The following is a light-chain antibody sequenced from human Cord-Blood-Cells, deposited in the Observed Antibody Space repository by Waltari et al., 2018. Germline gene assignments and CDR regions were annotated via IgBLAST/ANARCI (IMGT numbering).Light chain of an antibody. CDR2: EVS. CDR1: SSDVGGYNY. CDR3: SSYAGSNNFV. J-gene: IGLJ1*01. Sequence: QSALTQPPSASGSPGQSVTISCTGTSSDVGGYNYASWYQQHPGKAPNLMIYEVSKRPSGVPDRFSGSKSGNTASLTVSGLQAEDEADYYCSSYAGSNNFVFGTGTKVTVL. V-gene: IGLV2-8*01.